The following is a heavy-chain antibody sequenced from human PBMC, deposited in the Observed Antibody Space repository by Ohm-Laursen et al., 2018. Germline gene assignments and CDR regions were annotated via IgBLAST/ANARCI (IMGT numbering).Heavy chain of an antibody. D-gene: IGHD5-24*01. J-gene: IGHJ4*02. CDR2: INPSGGST. CDR3: ARENRLGGLDGYNYGGFDY. V-gene: IGHV1-46*01. CDR1: GYTFTSYY. Sequence: SVKVSCKTSGYTFTSYYMHWVRQAPGQGLEWMGIINPSGGSTSYAQKFQGRVTMTRDTSTSTVYMELSSLRSEDTAVYYCARENRLGGLDGYNYGGFDYWGQGTLVTVSS.